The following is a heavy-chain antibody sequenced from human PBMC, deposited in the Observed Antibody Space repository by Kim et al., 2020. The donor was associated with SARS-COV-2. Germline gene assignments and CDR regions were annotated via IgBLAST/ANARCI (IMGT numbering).Heavy chain of an antibody. Sequence: TDYADSGKGRFTISRDNAKNSRYLQMNSLRDEDTAVYYCARLGTAMALDYWGQGTLVTVSS. CDR3: ARLGTAMALDY. V-gene: IGHV3-48*02. D-gene: IGHD5-18*01. CDR2: T. J-gene: IGHJ4*02.